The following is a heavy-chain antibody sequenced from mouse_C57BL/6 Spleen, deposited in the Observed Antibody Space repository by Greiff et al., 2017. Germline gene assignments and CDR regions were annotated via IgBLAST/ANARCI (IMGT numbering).Heavy chain of an antibody. D-gene: IGHD2-5*01. CDR2: IDPETGGT. J-gene: IGHJ3*01. CDR1: GYTFTDYE. V-gene: IGHV1-15*01. Sequence: QVQLKQSGAELVRPGASVTLSCKASGYTFTDYEMHWVKQTPVHGLEWIGAIDPETGGTAYNQKFKGKAILTADKSSSTAYMELRSLTSEDSAVYYCTRSDYSNYAWFAYWGQGTLVTVSA. CDR3: TRSDYSNYAWFAY.